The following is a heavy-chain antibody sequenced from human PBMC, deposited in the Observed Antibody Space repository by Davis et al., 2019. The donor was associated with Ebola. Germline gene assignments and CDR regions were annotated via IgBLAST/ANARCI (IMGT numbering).Heavy chain of an antibody. V-gene: IGHV3-73*01. Sequence: GESLKISCAASGFTFSGSAMHWVRQASGKGLEWVGRIRSKANSYATAYAASVKGRFTISRDDSKNTAYLQMNSLKTEDTAVYYWTSTVTTFDYWGQGTLVTVSS. CDR2: IRSKANSYAT. J-gene: IGHJ4*02. D-gene: IGHD4-11*01. CDR3: TSTVTTFDY. CDR1: GFTFSGSA.